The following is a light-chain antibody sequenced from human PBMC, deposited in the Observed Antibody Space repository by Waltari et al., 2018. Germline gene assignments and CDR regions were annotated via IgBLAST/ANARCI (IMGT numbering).Light chain of an antibody. Sequence: EIVLTQSPATLSLSPGERATLSCRASQTVNSYLAWYQQKPGQSPRLHIYGASNRATGNPARFSDRGSWNDFTLTISPLETEDFAVYYCQQRAIWPLTFGGGTRVEIK. CDR3: QQRAIWPLT. CDR1: QTVNSY. J-gene: IGKJ4*01. V-gene: IGKV3-11*01. CDR2: GAS.